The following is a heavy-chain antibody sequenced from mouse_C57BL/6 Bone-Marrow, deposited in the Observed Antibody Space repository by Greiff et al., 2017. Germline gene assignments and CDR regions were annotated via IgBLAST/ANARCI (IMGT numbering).Heavy chain of an antibody. CDR1: GYTFTSYW. J-gene: IGHJ2*01. D-gene: IGHD2-3*01. CDR2: IDPSDSYT. CDR3: AREGWFYFDY. V-gene: IGHV1-69*01. Sequence: QVQLQQPGAELVMPGASVKLSCKASGYTFTSYWMHWVKQRPGQGLEWIGEIDPSDSYTNYNQKFKGKSTLTVDKSSSTAYMQLGSLTSVDSAVYYCAREGWFYFDYWGQGTTLTVSS.